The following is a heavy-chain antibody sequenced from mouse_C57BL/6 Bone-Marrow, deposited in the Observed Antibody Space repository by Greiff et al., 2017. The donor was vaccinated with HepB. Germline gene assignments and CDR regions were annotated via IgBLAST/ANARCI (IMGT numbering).Heavy chain of an antibody. CDR3: ARPTGTRYFDV. D-gene: IGHD4-1*02. CDR1: GYTFTDYY. J-gene: IGHJ1*03. CDR2: INPYNGGT. V-gene: IGHV1-19*01. Sequence: EVQLQQSGPVLVKPGASVKMSCKASGYTFTDYYMNWVKQSHGKSLEWIGVINPYNGGTSYNQKFKGKATLTVDKSSSTAYMELNSLTSEDSAVYYCARPTGTRYFDVWGTGTTVTVSS.